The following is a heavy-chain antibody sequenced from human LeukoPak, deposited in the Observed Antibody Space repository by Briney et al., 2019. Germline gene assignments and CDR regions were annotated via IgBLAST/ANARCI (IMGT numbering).Heavy chain of an antibody. CDR2: IIPIFGTA. V-gene: IGHV1-69*05. D-gene: IGHD2-15*01. Sequence: SVKVSCKASGGTFSSYAISWVRQAPGQGLEWMGRIIPIFGTANYAQKFQGRVTITTDESTSTAYMELSSLRSEDTAVYYCARKGYCSGGSCYSDDAFDIWGQGAMVTVSS. CDR3: ARKGYCSGGSCYSDDAFDI. J-gene: IGHJ3*02. CDR1: GGTFSSYA.